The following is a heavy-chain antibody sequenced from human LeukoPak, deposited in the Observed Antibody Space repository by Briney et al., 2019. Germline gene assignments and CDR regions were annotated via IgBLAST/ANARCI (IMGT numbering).Heavy chain of an antibody. CDR2: ITHSGST. CDR1: GGSFSGYY. J-gene: IGHJ4*02. Sequence: PSETLSLTCAVYGGSFSGYYWSWIRQPPGKGLEWIGEITHSGSTNYNPSLKSRVTISVDTSKNQFSLKLSSVTAADTAVYYCARGPISDYYDSSGYPFDYWGQGTLVTVSS. D-gene: IGHD3-22*01. V-gene: IGHV4-34*01. CDR3: ARGPISDYYDSSGYPFDY.